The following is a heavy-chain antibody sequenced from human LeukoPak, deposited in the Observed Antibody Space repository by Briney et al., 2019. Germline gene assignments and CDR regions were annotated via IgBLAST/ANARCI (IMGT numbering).Heavy chain of an antibody. Sequence: GASVKVSCKASGYTFTGYYMHWVRQAPGQGLEWMGWINPNSGGTNYAQKFQGRVTMTTDTSTSTAYMELGSLRSDDTAVYYCARELQIGAVAGNWFDPWGQGTLVTVSS. J-gene: IGHJ5*02. CDR1: GYTFTGYY. CDR2: INPNSGGT. D-gene: IGHD6-19*01. V-gene: IGHV1-2*02. CDR3: ARELQIGAVAGNWFDP.